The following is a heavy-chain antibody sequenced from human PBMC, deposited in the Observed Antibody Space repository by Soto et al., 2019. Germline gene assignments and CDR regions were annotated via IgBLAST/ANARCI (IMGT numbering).Heavy chain of an antibody. CDR3: ARPTVYYDFCRGYPPFDY. J-gene: IGHJ4*02. V-gene: IGHV1-69*13. CDR1: GGTFSRDA. D-gene: IGHD3-3*01. Sequence: SVKVSCKAFGGTFSRDAINGVRQAPGQGLEWMGGIIPMFGTPNYAQNFQGRITITADESTSTAYMELSSLRSEDTAMYYCARPTVYYDFCRGYPPFDYWCQGTQVTVSS. CDR2: IIPMFGTP.